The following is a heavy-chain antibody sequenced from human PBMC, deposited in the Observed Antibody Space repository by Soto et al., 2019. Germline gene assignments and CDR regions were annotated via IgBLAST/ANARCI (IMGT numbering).Heavy chain of an antibody. CDR2: IYPADSDT. Sequence: EVQLVQSGAEVKKPGESLKISCKGSGYSFTSYWIGWVRQMPGKGLEWMGIIYPADSDTRYSPSFQGQVTISADKSISTAYLQWSSLKASDTAMYYCAVAYCGCDCSPPFDYWGQGTLVTVSS. CDR1: GYSFTSYW. J-gene: IGHJ4*02. D-gene: IGHD2-21*02. V-gene: IGHV5-51*03. CDR3: AVAYCGCDCSPPFDY.